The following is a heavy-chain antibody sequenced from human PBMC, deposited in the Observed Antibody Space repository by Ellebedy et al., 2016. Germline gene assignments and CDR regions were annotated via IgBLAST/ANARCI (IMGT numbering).Heavy chain of an antibody. CDR3: AREPSSMVRGPWGMDV. CDR2: IKQDGSEK. CDR1: GFTFNIAG. D-gene: IGHD3-10*01. J-gene: IGHJ6*02. Sequence: GESLKISCAASGFTFNIAGMTWVRQAPGKGLEWVANIKQDGSEKYYVDSVKGRFTISRDNAKNSLYLQMNSLRAGDTAVYYCAREPSSMVRGPWGMDVWGQGTTVTVSS. V-gene: IGHV3-7*01.